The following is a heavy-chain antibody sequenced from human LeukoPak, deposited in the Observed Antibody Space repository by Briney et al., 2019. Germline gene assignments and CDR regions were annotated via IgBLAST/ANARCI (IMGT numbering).Heavy chain of an antibody. D-gene: IGHD5-12*01. CDR1: GFTFSTYS. V-gene: IGHV3-21*01. CDR2: ISSSSTYI. CDR3: ARAVGGYEEVYYYYGMDV. J-gene: IGHJ6*02. Sequence: PGGSLRLSCAASGFTFSTYSMNWVRQAPGKGLEWVSSISSSSTYIYYADSVKGRFTISRDNSKNTLYLQMNSLRAEDTAVYYCARAVGGYEEVYYYYGMDVWGQGTTVTVSS.